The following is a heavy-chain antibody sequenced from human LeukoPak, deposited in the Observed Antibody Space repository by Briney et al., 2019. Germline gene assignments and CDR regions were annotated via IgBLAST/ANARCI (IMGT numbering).Heavy chain of an antibody. CDR1: GYTLTELS. CDR3: ATSLYSSGWSYFDY. J-gene: IGHJ4*02. D-gene: IGHD6-19*01. Sequence: ASMKVSCKVSGYTLTELSMHWVRQAPGKGLEWMGGFDPEDGETIYAQKFQGRVTMTEDTSTDTAYMELSSLRSEDTAVYYCATSLYSSGWSYFDYWGQGTLVTVSS. CDR2: FDPEDGET. V-gene: IGHV1-24*01.